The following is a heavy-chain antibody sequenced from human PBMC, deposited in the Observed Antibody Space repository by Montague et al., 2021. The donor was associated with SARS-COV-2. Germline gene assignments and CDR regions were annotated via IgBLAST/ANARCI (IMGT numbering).Heavy chain of an antibody. CDR2: INHRGTT. D-gene: IGHD3-22*01. CDR3: VKMGVFSEFLSDYDTPRDVPVGHRRVIVHQPRRAFDV. J-gene: IGHJ3*01. CDR1: GGSFSGSS. V-gene: IGHV4-34*01. Sequence: SETLSLTCAVYGGSFSGSSWTWIRQPPGKGLEWLGEINHRGTTNYNPSVESRVTMSVDTSKNQFSLRLTSVTVADTAVYYCVKMGVFSEFLSDYDTPRDVPVGHRRVIVHQPRRAFDVWGQGQLVTVSP.